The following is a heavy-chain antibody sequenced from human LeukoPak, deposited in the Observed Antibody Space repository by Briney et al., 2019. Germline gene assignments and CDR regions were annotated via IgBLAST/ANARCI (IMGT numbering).Heavy chain of an antibody. CDR2: INPNSGGT. CDR1: GYTFTGYY. Sequence: VKVSCKASGYTFTGYYMHWVRQAPGQGLEWMGWINPNSGGTNYAQKFQGRVTMTRDTSISTAYMELSRLRSDDTAVYYCARRTGFFDAFDIWGQGTMVTVSS. J-gene: IGHJ3*02. V-gene: IGHV1-2*02. D-gene: IGHD7-27*01. CDR3: ARRTGFFDAFDI.